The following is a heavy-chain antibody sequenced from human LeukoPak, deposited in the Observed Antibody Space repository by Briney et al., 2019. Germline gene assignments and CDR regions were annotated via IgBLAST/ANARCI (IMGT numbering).Heavy chain of an antibody. CDR2: INPNSGGT. D-gene: IGHD3-22*01. J-gene: IGHJ4*02. V-gene: IGHV1-2*06. CDR1: GYTFTGYY. Sequence: ASVKVSCKASGYTFTGYYMHWVRQAPGQGLEWMGRINPNSGGTNYAQKFQGRVTMTRDTSISTAYMELSRLRSDDTAVYYCARIYDIRLTMIDYWGQGPLVTVSS. CDR3: ARIYDIRLTMIDY.